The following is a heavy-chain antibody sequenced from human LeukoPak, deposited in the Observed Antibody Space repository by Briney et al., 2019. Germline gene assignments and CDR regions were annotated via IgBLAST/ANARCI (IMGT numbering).Heavy chain of an antibody. CDR2: IGPTGSDR. V-gene: IGHV3-21*06. CDR1: GLTFSTSG. Sequence: PGGSLRLSCAASGLTFSTSGFNWVRQAPGKGLEWVASIGPTGSDRCHADSIKGRFTISRDNANNFLYLQMNSLRAEDTAVYYCATETNGRHYDCWGQGTLLTVSS. D-gene: IGHD1-14*01. J-gene: IGHJ4*02. CDR3: ATETNGRHYDC.